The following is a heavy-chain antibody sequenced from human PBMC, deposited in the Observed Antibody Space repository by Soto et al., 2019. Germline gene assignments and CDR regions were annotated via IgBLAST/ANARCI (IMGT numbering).Heavy chain of an antibody. Sequence: SETLSLTCTVSGGSISSYYWSWIRQPPGKGLEWIGYIYYSGSTNYNPSLKSRVTISVDTSKIQFSLKLSSVTAADTAVYYCARGSVAGDAFDIWGQGTMVTVSS. D-gene: IGHD6-19*01. CDR3: ARGSVAGDAFDI. CDR1: GGSISSYY. J-gene: IGHJ3*02. V-gene: IGHV4-59*01. CDR2: IYYSGST.